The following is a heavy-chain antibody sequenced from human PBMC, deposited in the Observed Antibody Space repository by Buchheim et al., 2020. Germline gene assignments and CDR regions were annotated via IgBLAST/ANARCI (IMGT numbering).Heavy chain of an antibody. D-gene: IGHD1-26*01. CDR2: ISFDGSNQ. CDR1: GFTFSSYD. J-gene: IGHJ4*02. V-gene: IGHV3-30*03. CDR3: SRDLSGSDDY. Sequence: QEQLVESGGGVVQPGRSLRLSCAASGFTFSSYDMHWVRQAPGKGLEWVAVISFDGSNQYYVDSVKGRFTISRDNARNTLYLQMNSLKADDTAVYYCSRDLSGSDDYWGQGTL.